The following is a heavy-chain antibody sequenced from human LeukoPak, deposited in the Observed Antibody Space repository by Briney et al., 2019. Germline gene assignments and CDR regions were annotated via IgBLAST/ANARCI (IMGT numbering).Heavy chain of an antibody. CDR3: GRRGYSGYGLLDD. CDR2: IHPADSET. Sequence: GASLKISCEAAGARITSYWIGGVRQMPGTGLEWMGIIHPADSETLYRPSLQGQVTISADNSISTVYLQWSSLKASDTAMYYCGRRGYSGYGLLDDWGQGTLVTVSS. D-gene: IGHD5-12*01. V-gene: IGHV5-51*01. CDR1: GARITSYW. J-gene: IGHJ4*02.